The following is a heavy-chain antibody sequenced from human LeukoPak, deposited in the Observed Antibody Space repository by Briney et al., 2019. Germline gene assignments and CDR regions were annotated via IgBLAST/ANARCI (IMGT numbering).Heavy chain of an antibody. J-gene: IGHJ4*02. CDR1: GFNFSSYW. Sequence: GGSLRLSCAVSGFNFSSYWIHWVRQAPGKGLVWVSLINTDGSATTYGDSAKGRFTVSRDNDKNTLFLDMNSLRVEDTAVYCCARGTAATAGIDYWGQGTLVTVSS. V-gene: IGHV3-74*01. D-gene: IGHD6-13*01. CDR2: INTDGSAT. CDR3: ARGTAATAGIDY.